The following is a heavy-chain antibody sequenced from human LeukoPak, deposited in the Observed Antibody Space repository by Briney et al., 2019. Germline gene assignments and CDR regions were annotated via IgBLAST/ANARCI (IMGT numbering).Heavy chain of an antibody. D-gene: IGHD2-2*01. J-gene: IGHJ3*02. CDR3: ATPFSYCVSTSCPPLRRAFDI. CDR1: CGFFSGYY. V-gene: IGHV4-34*01. Sequence: SGTPFLTSAVYCGFFSGYYWMWRLHPPATRVEGSVEFNHSRTTNYNPSLKNPVNISVDTATNQCSLKLSSVTAADTAVCYCATPFSYCVSTSCPPLRRAFDIWGQGTMVTVSS. CDR2: FNHSRTT.